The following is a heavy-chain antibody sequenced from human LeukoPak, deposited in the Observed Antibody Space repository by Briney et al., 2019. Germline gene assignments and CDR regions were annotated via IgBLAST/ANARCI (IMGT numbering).Heavy chain of an antibody. Sequence: SETLSLTCTVSGGSISSSSYYWGWIRQPPGKGLEWIGSIYYSGSTYYNPSLKSRVTISVDTSKNQFSLKLSSVTAADTAVYYCARGIAAAAWGQGTLVTVSS. J-gene: IGHJ5*02. CDR2: IYYSGST. CDR1: GGSISSSSYY. D-gene: IGHD6-13*01. CDR3: ARGIAAAA. V-gene: IGHV4-39*07.